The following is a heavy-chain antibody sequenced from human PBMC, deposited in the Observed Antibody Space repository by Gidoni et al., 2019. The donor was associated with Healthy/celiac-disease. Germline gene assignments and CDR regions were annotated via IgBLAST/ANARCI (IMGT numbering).Heavy chain of an antibody. CDR1: GGSISSYY. Sequence: QVQLQASGPGLVKPSETLSLTCPVSGGSISSYYWYWIRQPPGKGLEWIGYIYYSGSTNYNPSLKSRVTISVNTSKNQCSLKLSSVTAADTAVYYCAVGATRGRRYFDYWGQGTLVTVSS. J-gene: IGHJ4*02. D-gene: IGHD1-26*01. CDR2: IYYSGST. CDR3: AVGATRGRRYFDY. V-gene: IGHV4-59*01.